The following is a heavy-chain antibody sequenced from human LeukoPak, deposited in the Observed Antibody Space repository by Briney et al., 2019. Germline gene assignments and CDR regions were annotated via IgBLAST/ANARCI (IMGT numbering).Heavy chain of an antibody. Sequence: PGGSLRLSCAASGFTFGNSWVHWVRQAPGKGLVWVSLISADGSTTSYADSVTGRFTISRDNARNTLSLEMNSLTIEDTAVYYCIVVVEPPDSDGFDVWGQGTMITVSS. V-gene: IGHV3-74*01. J-gene: IGHJ3*01. CDR3: IVVVEPPDSDGFDV. CDR2: ISADGSTT. D-gene: IGHD1-14*01. CDR1: GFTFGNSW.